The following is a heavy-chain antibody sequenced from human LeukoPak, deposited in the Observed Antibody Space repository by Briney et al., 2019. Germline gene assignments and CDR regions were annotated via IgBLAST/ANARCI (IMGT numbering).Heavy chain of an antibody. D-gene: IGHD3-3*01. J-gene: IGHJ4*02. CDR1: GGSISSYY. Sequence: SETLSLTCTVSGGSISSYYWSWIRQPPGKGLEWIGYIYYSGSTNYNPSLKSRVTISVDTSKNQFSLKLSSVTAADTAVYYCASNFGVVTTKDYYFDYWGQGTLVTVSS. CDR2: IYYSGST. V-gene: IGHV4-59*12. CDR3: ASNFGVVTTKDYYFDY.